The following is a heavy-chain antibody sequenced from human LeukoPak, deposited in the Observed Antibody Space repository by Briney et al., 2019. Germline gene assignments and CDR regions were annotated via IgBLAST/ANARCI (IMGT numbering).Heavy chain of an antibody. Sequence: GGSLRLSCAASGFTFSSYGMHWVRQAPGKGLEWVAVISYDGSNKYYADSVKGRLTISRDNSKNTLYLQMNSLRAEDTAVYYCAKNRDRGVPTYYYDSSGSSHFDLWGRGTLVTVSS. CDR1: GFTFSSYG. J-gene: IGHJ2*01. V-gene: IGHV3-30*18. D-gene: IGHD3-22*01. CDR3: AKNRDRGVPTYYYDSSGSSHFDL. CDR2: ISYDGSNK.